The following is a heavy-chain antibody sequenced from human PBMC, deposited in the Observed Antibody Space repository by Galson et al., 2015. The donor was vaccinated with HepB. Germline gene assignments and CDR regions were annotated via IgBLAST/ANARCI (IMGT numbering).Heavy chain of an antibody. CDR1: GFSFNDHY. V-gene: IGHV3-72*01. CDR3: ARSEVTTVVTDFDS. Sequence: LRLSCAAPGFSFNDHYVDWGPQAPGKGAEWVGRSRNRARGYRTAYAVSVRGRCTVSRDDSKNSVFLQMNRLRSEDTAVYYCARSEVTTVVTDFDSWGQGTLVTVSP. D-gene: IGHD4-23*01. J-gene: IGHJ4*02. CDR2: SRNRARGYRT.